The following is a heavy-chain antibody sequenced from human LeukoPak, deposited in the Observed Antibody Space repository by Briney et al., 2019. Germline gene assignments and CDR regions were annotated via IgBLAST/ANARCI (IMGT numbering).Heavy chain of an antibody. V-gene: IGHV4-39*01. CDR2: IYFSGNT. Sequence: SETLSLTCTVSGNSISTSKSYWGWIRQPPLKGLEWIGSIYFSGNTYYNASLKSRVTISVDTSKNQFSLTLTSVTAADTAVYYCATLDILNDWSDPWGQGTLVTVSS. CDR3: ATLDILNDWSDP. J-gene: IGHJ5*02. CDR1: GNSISTSKSY. D-gene: IGHD3-9*01.